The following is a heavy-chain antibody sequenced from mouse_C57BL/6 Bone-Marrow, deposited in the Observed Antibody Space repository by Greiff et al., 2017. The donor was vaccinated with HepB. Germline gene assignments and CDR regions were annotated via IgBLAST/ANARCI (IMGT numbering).Heavy chain of an antibody. J-gene: IGHJ2*01. D-gene: IGHD1-1*01. CDR3: ARGPHYYGSSYFDY. CDR2: FHPYNDDT. V-gene: IGHV1-47*01. CDR1: GYTFTTYP. Sequence: QVQLQQSGAELVKLGASVKMSCKASGYTFTTYPIEWMKQNHGKSLEWIGNFHPYNDDTKYNEKFKGKATLTVEKSSSTVYLELSRLTSDDSAVYYCARGPHYYGSSYFDYWGQGTTLTVSS.